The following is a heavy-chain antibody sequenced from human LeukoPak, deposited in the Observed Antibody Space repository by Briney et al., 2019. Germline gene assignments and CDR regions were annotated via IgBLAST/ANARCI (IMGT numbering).Heavy chain of an antibody. V-gene: IGHV3-23*01. CDR3: AKRTGGDRYYFDY. Sequence: PGGSLRLSCTASGFTFSSHAMSWVRQAPGKGLEWVSAISGSGGSTYYADSVKGRFTISRDNSKNTLYLQMNSLRAEDTAVYYCAKRTGGDRYYFDYWGQGTLVTVSS. CDR2: ISGSGGST. D-gene: IGHD2-21*02. J-gene: IGHJ4*02. CDR1: GFTFSSHA.